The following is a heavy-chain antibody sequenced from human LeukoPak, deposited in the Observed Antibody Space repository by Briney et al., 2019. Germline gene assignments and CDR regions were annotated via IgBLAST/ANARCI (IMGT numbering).Heavy chain of an antibody. CDR3: ARSGTYYNNWFDP. CDR2: IYTNGNT. Sequence: SETLSLTCTVSGGSISSGSYYWSWIRQPAGKGLEWIGHIYTNGNTNFNPSLKSRVTISVDTSKNQFSLNLNSVTAADTAVCYCARSGTYYNNWFDPWGQGTLVIVSS. V-gene: IGHV4-61*09. CDR1: GGSISSGSYY. D-gene: IGHD3-10*01. J-gene: IGHJ5*02.